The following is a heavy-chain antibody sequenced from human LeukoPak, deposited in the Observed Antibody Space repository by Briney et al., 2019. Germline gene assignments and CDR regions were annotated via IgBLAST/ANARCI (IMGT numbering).Heavy chain of an antibody. D-gene: IGHD3-10*01. CDR1: GFTFSSYA. V-gene: IGHV3-33*08. CDR3: ARDINGLDN. Sequence: GGSLRLSCAASGFTFSSYAMSWVRQAPGKGLEWVAVIWYDGSNKYYADSVKGRFTISRDNSKNTLYLQMNSLRAEDTALYYCARDINGLDNWGQGTLVTVSS. CDR2: IWYDGSNK. J-gene: IGHJ4*02.